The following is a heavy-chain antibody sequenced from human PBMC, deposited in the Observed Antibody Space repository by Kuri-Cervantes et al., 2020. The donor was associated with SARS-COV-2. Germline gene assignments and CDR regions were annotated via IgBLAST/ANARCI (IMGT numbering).Heavy chain of an antibody. Sequence: GESLKISCAASGFTFSSYAMSWVRQAPGKGLEWVSNIGPSGTTKYYADSVKGRFTISRDNAKNSLYLQMNSLRAEDTAVYYCASTFLNFWSGYYEDVWGKGTTVTVSS. V-gene: IGHV3-48*04. J-gene: IGHJ6*04. D-gene: IGHD3-3*01. CDR2: IGPSGTTK. CDR1: GFTFSSYA. CDR3: ASTFLNFWSGYYEDV.